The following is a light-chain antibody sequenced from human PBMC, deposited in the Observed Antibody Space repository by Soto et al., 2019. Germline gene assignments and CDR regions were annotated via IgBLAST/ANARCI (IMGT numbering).Light chain of an antibody. CDR1: SSNIGTGYD. J-gene: IGLJ1*01. V-gene: IGLV1-40*01. CDR3: HSYDSTLSGPV. CDR2: GNN. Sequence: QSALTQPPSVSRAPGHRVTISCAGSSSNIGTGYDVYWYQQLPGTAPKLLTYGNNNRPSGVPDRFSGSKSGTPASLAITGLQPEDEADYFCHSYDSTLSGPVFGTGTKVTVL.